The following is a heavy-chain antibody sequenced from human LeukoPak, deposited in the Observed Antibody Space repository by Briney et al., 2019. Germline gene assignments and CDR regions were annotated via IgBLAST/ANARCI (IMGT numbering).Heavy chain of an antibody. Sequence: GGSLRLSCAAYGFTFSSYAMSLVRQAPGKGLEWVSAISGSGGSTYYADSVKGRFTISRDNSKNTLYLQMNSLRAEDTAVYYCAKEVYYQGGYFDYWGQGTLVTVSS. J-gene: IGHJ4*02. V-gene: IGHV3-23*01. CDR2: ISGSGGST. D-gene: IGHD1-26*01. CDR3: AKEVYYQGGYFDY. CDR1: GFTFSSYA.